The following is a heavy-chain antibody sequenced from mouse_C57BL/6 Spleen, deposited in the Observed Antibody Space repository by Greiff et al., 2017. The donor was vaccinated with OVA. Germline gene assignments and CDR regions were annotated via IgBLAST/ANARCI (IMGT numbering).Heavy chain of an antibody. CDR3: ARDGNWYFDY. CDR1: GFTFSSYA. CDR2: ISDGGSYT. J-gene: IGHJ2*01. D-gene: IGHD4-1*01. Sequence: VQLKESGGGLVKPGGSLKLSCAASGFTFSSYAMSWVRQTPEKRLEWVATISDGGSYTYYPDNVKGRFTISRDNAKNNLYLQMSHLKSEDTAMYYCARDGNWYFDYWGQGTTLTVSS. V-gene: IGHV5-4*01.